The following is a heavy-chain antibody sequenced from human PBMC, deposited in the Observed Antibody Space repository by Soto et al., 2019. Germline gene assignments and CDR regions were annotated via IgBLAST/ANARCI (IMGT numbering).Heavy chain of an antibody. CDR3: ARESYDILTGYHKGMDV. Sequence: GGSLRLSCAASGLTFSSYSMNWVRQAPGKGLEWVSYISSSSSTIYYADSVKGRFTISRDNAKNSLYLQMNSPRAEDTAVYYCARESYDILTGYHKGMDVWGQGTTVTVSS. D-gene: IGHD3-9*01. J-gene: IGHJ6*02. CDR2: ISSSSSTI. CDR1: GLTFSSYS. V-gene: IGHV3-48*01.